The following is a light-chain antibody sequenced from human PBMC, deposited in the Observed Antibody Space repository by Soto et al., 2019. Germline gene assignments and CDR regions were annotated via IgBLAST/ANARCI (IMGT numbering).Light chain of an antibody. J-gene: IGKJ1*01. V-gene: IGKV3-20*01. CDR2: GAS. Sequence: EIVLTQSPGTLSLSPGERATLSCRASQSVSSSFLAWYQQKPGQAPRLLIYGASSRATGIPDRFSGSGAGTDFTLTISRLEPEDFSGYYCQQYGRSPGTFGQGTKGEIK. CDR3: QQYGRSPGT. CDR1: QSVSSSF.